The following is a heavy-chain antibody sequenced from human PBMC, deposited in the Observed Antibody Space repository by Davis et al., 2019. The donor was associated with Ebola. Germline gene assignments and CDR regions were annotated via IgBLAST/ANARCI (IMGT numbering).Heavy chain of an antibody. Sequence: AASVKVSCKASGYTFTSYGISWVRQAPGQGLEWMGWISAYNGNTNYAQKLQGRVTMTTDTSTSTAYMELSSLRSEDTAVYYCASYDFWSGDDYYYYGMDVWGQGTTVTVSS. J-gene: IGHJ6*02. D-gene: IGHD3-3*01. CDR2: ISAYNGNT. CDR3: ASYDFWSGDDYYYYGMDV. V-gene: IGHV1-18*01. CDR1: GYTFTSYG.